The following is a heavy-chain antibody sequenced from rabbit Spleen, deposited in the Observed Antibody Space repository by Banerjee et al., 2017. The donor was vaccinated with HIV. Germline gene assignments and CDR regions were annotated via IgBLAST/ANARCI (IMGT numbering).Heavy chain of an antibody. J-gene: IGHJ4*01. CDR2: INTATGKA. V-gene: IGHV1S45*01. D-gene: IGHD2-1*01. CDR1: GFSSSSSYW. CDR3: ARGSATMTMVITGFYLNL. Sequence: EESGGGLVQPEGSLTLTCTASGFSSSSSYWICWVRQAPGKGLEWVGCINTATGKAVYASWAKGRFTISKTSSTTVTLQMTSLTAADTATYFCARGSATMTMVITGFYLNLWGPGTLVTVS.